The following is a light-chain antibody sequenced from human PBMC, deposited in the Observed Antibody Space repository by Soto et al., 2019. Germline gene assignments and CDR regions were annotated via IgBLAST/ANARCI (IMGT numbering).Light chain of an antibody. CDR3: SSYTDRNNLV. J-gene: IGLJ1*01. CDR1: SSDVGGYNY. Sequence: QSALTQPASVSGSPGQSITISCTGTSSDVGGYNYVSWYQQQSGKAPKLMIHEVSNRPSGVPDRFSGSKSGNTASLTVSALQAEDEADYYCSSYTDRNNLVFGTGTKLTVL. CDR2: EVS. V-gene: IGLV2-8*01.